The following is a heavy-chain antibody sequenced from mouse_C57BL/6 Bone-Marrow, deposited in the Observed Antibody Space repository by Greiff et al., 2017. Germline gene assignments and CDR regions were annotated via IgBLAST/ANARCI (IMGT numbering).Heavy chain of an antibody. Sequence: VHLVESGAELARPGASVKLSCKASGYTFTSYGISWVKQRTGQGLEWIGEIYPRSGNTYYNEKFKGKATLTADKSSSTAYMELRSLTSEDSAVYFCARDGIYDGYPGAYWGQGTLVTVSA. D-gene: IGHD2-3*01. V-gene: IGHV1-81*01. CDR2: IYPRSGNT. CDR3: ARDGIYDGYPGAY. CDR1: GYTFTSYG. J-gene: IGHJ3*01.